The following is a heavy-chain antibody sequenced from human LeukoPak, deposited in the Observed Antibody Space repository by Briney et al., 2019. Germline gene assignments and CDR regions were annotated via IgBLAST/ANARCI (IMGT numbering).Heavy chain of an antibody. CDR1: GGTFSSYA. CDR2: IIPIFGTA. CDR3: ARDFSEYGAHQGVSMDY. D-gene: IGHD4/OR15-4a*01. Sequence: ASVKVSCKASGGTFSSYAISWVRQAPGQGLEWMGGIIPIFGTANYAQKFLGRVTITTDESTSTAYMELSSLRSEDTAVYYCARDFSEYGAHQGVSMDYWGQGTLVTVSS. J-gene: IGHJ4*02. V-gene: IGHV1-69*05.